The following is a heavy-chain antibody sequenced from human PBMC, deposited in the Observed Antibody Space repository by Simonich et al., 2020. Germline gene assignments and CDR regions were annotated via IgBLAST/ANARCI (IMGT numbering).Heavy chain of an antibody. V-gene: IGHV3-7*01. J-gene: IGHJ6*03. CDR1: GFTFSSYW. D-gene: IGHD7-27*01. CDR2: IKQDGSEK. CDR3: ARDGLGTAYYYYMDV. Sequence: EVQLGESGGGLVQPGGSLGLSCAASGFTFSSYWMSWVRQAPGKGLEWVANIKQDGSEKYYVDSVKGRFTISRDNAKNSLYLQTNSLRAEDTAVYYCARDGLGTAYYYYMDVWGKGTTVTVSS.